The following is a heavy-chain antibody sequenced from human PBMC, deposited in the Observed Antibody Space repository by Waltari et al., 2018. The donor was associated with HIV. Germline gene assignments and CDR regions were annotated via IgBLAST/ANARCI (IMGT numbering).Heavy chain of an antibody. CDR1: GGPISSYY. CDR2: IYYSGST. J-gene: IGHJ6*02. CDR3: ARLGCSSTSCQRRGGMDV. D-gene: IGHD2-2*01. V-gene: IGHV4-59*08. Sequence: QVQPQESGPGLVKPSETLPLTCTVPGGPISSYYLSWIRQPPGKGLEWIGYIYYSGSTNYNPSLESRLTISVDTSKNQFSLKLSSVTAADTAVYYCARLGCSSTSCQRRGGMDVWGQGTTVTVSS.